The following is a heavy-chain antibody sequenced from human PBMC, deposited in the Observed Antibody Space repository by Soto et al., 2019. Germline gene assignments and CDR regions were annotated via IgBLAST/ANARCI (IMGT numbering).Heavy chain of an antibody. CDR3: ARERAYDYIWGSYRPHDAFDI. J-gene: IGHJ3*02. D-gene: IGHD3-16*02. V-gene: IGHV1-69*08. CDR2: IIPILGIA. CDR1: GGTFSSYT. Sequence: QVQLVQSGAEVQKPGSSVKVSCKASGGTFSSYTISWVRQAPGQGLEWMGRIIPILGIANYAQKFQGRVTITADKSTSTAYMELSSLRSEDTAVYYCARERAYDYIWGSYRPHDAFDIWGQGTMVTVSS.